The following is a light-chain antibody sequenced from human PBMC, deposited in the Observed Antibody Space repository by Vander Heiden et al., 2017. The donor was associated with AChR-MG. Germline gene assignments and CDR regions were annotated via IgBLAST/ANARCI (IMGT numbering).Light chain of an antibody. Sequence: HSALTQPPPASGAPGPSVTISYTGTSSDGGGYNLVTWYQHDTGKAPNLMIYAVSKRPSGVPDRFSGSKSGNTASMTVSGLQAEDEADYYCSSYAGNNNYVVFGGGTKLTVL. CDR3: SSYAGNNNYVV. CDR1: SSDGGGYNL. CDR2: AVS. J-gene: IGLJ2*01. V-gene: IGLV2-8*01.